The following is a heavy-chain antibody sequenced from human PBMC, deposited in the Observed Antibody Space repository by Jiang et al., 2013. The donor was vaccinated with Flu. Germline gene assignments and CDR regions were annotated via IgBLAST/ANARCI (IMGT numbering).Heavy chain of an antibody. D-gene: IGHD3-3*01. CDR1: GYSFTNYD. J-gene: IGHJ6*02. CDR3: ARNNFDFWSVDYNYHYYAMDV. Sequence: GAEVKKPGASVKVSCKASGYSFTNYDINWVRQAPGQGLEWMGWISPSNGNTNNAQKFQGRVTMTTDGFTRTAYMEVKSLRSDDTAVYYCARNNFDFWSVDYNYHYYAMDVWGQGTTVIVSS. CDR2: ISPSNGNT. V-gene: IGHV1-18*01.